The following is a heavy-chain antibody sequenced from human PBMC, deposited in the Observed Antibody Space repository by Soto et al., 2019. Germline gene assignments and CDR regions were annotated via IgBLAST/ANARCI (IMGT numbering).Heavy chain of an antibody. J-gene: IGHJ6*02. D-gene: IGHD2-21*02. Sequence: GGSLRLSCEASGFNFKKFAMGWVRQAPGEGLEWVSGISCCGGSTFYADSVKGRFSLARDDSKNTLSLQLNSLRVEDTAHYYCARDRRGLPPDVGYYYYGMDVWGQGTTVTVSS. CDR3: ARDRRGLPPDVGYYYYGMDV. CDR2: ISCCGGST. V-gene: IGHV3-23*01. CDR1: GFNFKKFA.